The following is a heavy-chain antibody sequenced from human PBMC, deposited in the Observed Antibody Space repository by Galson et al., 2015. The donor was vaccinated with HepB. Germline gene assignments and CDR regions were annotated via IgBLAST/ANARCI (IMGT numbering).Heavy chain of an antibody. V-gene: IGHV1-3*01. CDR1: GYTFTSYA. D-gene: IGHD3-9*01. Sequence: SVKVSCKASGYTFTSYAVHWVRQAPGQRLEWMGWINAGNGNTKYSQKFQGRVTITRDTSASTAYMELSSLRSEDTAVYYCAVDILTGYRRRNFDYWGQGTLVTVSS. CDR2: INAGNGNT. J-gene: IGHJ4*02. CDR3: AVDILTGYRRRNFDY.